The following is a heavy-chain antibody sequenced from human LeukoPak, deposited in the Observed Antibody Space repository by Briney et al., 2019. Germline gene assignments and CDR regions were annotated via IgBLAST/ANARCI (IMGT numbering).Heavy chain of an antibody. CDR2: ISGSGGST. CDR3: AKVGAYSSSSFVDY. Sequence: AGGSLRPSCAASGFTFSSYAMSWVRQAPGKGLEWVSAISGSGGSTYYADSVKGRFTISRDNSKNTLYLQMNSLRAEDTAVYYCAKVGAYSSSSFVDYWGQGTLVTVSS. CDR1: GFTFSSYA. D-gene: IGHD6-6*01. V-gene: IGHV3-23*01. J-gene: IGHJ4*02.